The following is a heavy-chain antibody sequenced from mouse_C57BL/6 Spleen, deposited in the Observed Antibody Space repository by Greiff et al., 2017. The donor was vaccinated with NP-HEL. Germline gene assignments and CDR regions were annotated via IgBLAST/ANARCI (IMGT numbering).Heavy chain of an antibody. J-gene: IGHJ3*01. Sequence: EVKLVESGGGLVKPGGSLKLSCAASGFTFSSYAMSWVRQTPEKRLEWVATISDGGSYTYYPDNVKGRFTISRDNAKNNLYLQMSHLKSEDTAMYYCARFYDGYYGFAYWGQGTLVTVSA. V-gene: IGHV5-4*03. CDR3: ARFYDGYYGFAY. D-gene: IGHD2-3*01. CDR2: ISDGGSYT. CDR1: GFTFSSYA.